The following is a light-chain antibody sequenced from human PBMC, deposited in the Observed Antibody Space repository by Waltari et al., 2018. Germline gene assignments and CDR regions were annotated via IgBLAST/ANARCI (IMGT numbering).Light chain of an antibody. Sequence: QSVLTQPPSASGTPGQRVTISCSGSISNIGADPVNWYQQLPGTAPKLLIYNNNRRSSGVPDRFCGSTFGTSASLAISGLQSEDEAVYYCEAWDDSLGGPVFGGGTKLTVL. J-gene: IGLJ2*01. CDR1: ISNIGADP. CDR2: NNN. V-gene: IGLV1-44*01. CDR3: EAWDDSLGGPV.